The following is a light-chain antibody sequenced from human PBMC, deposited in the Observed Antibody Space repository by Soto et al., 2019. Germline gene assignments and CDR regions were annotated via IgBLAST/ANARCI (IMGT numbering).Light chain of an antibody. CDR2: EVS. J-gene: IGLJ1*01. CDR3: SSYAGSLYV. Sequence: QSALTQPPSASGSPGQSVTISCTGTSSDVGDYNYVSWYQQHPGKAPKLMIYEVSKRPSGVPDRFSGSKSGYTASLTVSGLQAEDEADYYCSSYAGSLYVFGTGTKLTVL. V-gene: IGLV2-8*01. CDR1: SSDVGDYNY.